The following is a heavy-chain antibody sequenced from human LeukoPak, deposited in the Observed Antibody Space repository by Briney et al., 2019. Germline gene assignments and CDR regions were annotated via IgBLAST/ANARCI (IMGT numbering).Heavy chain of an antibody. J-gene: IGHJ4*02. D-gene: IGHD3-22*01. Sequence: SETLSLTCTVSGGSISSYYWSWIRQPPGKGLEWIGYIYYSGSTNYNPSLKSRVTISVDTSKNQFSLKLSSVTAADTAVYYCAREYYCDSSGYYYFDYWGQGTLVTVSS. CDR2: IYYSGST. CDR1: GGSISSYY. V-gene: IGHV4-59*01. CDR3: AREYYCDSSGYYYFDY.